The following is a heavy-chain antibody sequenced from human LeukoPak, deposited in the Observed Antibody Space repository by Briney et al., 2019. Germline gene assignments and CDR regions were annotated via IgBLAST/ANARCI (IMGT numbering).Heavy chain of an antibody. CDR2: INNDGSNT. J-gene: IGHJ4*02. CDR3: ARGYSGSLD. D-gene: IGHD1-26*01. Sequence: GVSLRLSCAASGFTFNSYWMHWVRQAPGKGLVWVSRINNDGSNTIYADSVKGRFTISRDNAKNTLYLQMNSLRAEDTAVYYCARGYSGSLDWGQGTLVTVSS. CDR1: GFTFNSYW. V-gene: IGHV3-74*01.